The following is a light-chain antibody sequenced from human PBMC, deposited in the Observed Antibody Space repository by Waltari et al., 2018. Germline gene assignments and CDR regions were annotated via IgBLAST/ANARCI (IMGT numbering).Light chain of an antibody. CDR2: LGS. Sequence: DIVMTLSPLSLPVTPGEPASISCRSSQSLLHSNGYNYLDWYLQKPGQSPQLLIYLGSNRASGVPDRFSGSGSGTDFTLKISRVEAEDVGVYYCMQALQTPWYTFGQGTKLEIK. J-gene: IGKJ2*01. CDR3: MQALQTPWYT. CDR1: QSLLHSNGYNY. V-gene: IGKV2-28*01.